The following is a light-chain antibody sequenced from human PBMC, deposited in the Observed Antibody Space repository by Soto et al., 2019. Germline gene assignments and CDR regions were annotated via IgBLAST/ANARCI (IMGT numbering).Light chain of an antibody. Sequence: EIVLTQSPGTLSLSPGERATLSCRASQSVSSSYLAWYQHKPGQAPRLLIYGTSSRATGVPDRFSGSGSGTDFTLTISRLESEDFAVYYCQHYVNSLYTFGQGTNLEV. CDR3: QHYVNSLYT. J-gene: IGKJ2*01. CDR2: GTS. V-gene: IGKV3-20*01. CDR1: QSVSSSY.